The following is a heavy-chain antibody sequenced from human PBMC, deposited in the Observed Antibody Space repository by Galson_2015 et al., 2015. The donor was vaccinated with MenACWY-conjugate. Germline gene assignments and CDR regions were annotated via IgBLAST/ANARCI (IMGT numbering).Heavy chain of an antibody. D-gene: IGHD3-22*01. CDR3: TTLWRRRYYYDSGVAFDI. J-gene: IGHJ3*02. CDR2: IKSKTDGGTT. V-gene: IGHV3-15*07. CDR1: GFTFSNAW. Sequence: SLRLSCAASGFTFSNAWMNWVRQAPGKGLEWVGRIKSKTDGGTTDYAAPVKGRFTISRDDSKNTLYLQMNSLKTEDTAVYFCTTLWRRRYYYDSGVAFDIWGQGTMVTVSS.